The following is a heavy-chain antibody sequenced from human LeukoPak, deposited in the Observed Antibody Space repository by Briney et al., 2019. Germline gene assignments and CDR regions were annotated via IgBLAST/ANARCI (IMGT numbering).Heavy chain of an antibody. V-gene: IGHV3-30*02. D-gene: IGHD4-17*01. Sequence: GGSLRLFCAASGFSFSYFGMHWVRQAPGKGLEWVAFIRYDGNNTYYADSVKGRFTISRDNSKNTLYLQMNSLRSEDTAVYYCANPSGLPGVDYWGQRTLVTVSS. CDR3: ANPSGLPGVDY. CDR2: IRYDGNNT. CDR1: GFSFSYFG. J-gene: IGHJ4*02.